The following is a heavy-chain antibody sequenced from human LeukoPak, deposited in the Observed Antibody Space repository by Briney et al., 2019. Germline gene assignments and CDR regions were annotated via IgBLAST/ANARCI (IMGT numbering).Heavy chain of an antibody. V-gene: IGHV3-66*01. D-gene: IGHD5-12*01. J-gene: IGHJ4*02. Sequence: GGSLRLSCAASGFSVSSYYMSWFRQAPGKGLEWVSVFWHSDSTHHADSVKGRFSISRDNSKNTLDLQMNSLRVEDTAVYYCARGITGYSGYDYWGQGTLVTVSS. CDR3: ARGITGYSGYDY. CDR2: FWHSDST. CDR1: GFSVSSYY.